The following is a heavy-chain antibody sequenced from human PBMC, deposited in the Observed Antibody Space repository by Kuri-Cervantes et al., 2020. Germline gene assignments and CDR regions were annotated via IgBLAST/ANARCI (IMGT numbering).Heavy chain of an antibody. J-gene: IGHJ4*02. CDR3: ARAARKHTHGKDHFDY. D-gene: IGHD1-14*01. CDR2: INHSGST. Sequence: SQTLSLTCAVYGGSFSGYYWSWIRQPPGKGLEGIGEINHSGSTNYNPSLKSRVTISVDTSKNQFYLRLNSVTAADTAFYYCARAARKHTHGKDHFDYWGLGTLVTVSS. V-gene: IGHV4-34*01. CDR1: GGSFSGYY.